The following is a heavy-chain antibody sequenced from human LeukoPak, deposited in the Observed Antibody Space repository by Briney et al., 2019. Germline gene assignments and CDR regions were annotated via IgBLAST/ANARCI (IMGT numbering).Heavy chain of an antibody. CDR2: IYYSGST. D-gene: IGHD3-22*01. CDR3: ATHSSSYSYFDY. J-gene: IGHJ4*02. V-gene: IGHV4-30-4*01. CDR1: GGSISSGDYY. Sequence: SETLSLTCIVSGGSISSGDYYWSWIRQPPGKGLEWIGYIYYSGSTYYNPSLKNRITMSVDTSKNQFSLKLSSVTAADTAVYYCATHSSSYSYFDYWGQGTLVTVSS.